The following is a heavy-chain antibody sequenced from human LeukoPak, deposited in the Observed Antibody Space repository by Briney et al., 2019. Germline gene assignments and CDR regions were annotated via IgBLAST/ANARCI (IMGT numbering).Heavy chain of an antibody. Sequence: GGSLRLSCAASGFTFSSYAMFWVRQAPGKGLEWVSGMSGGGDITYYADSVEGRFTISRDNSKNTLYLQMNGLRAEDTAVYFCAKEDFGGGALDIWGQGTMVTVSS. CDR1: GFTFSSYA. D-gene: IGHD3-3*01. J-gene: IGHJ3*02. CDR3: AKEDFGGGALDI. V-gene: IGHV3-23*01. CDR2: MSGGGDIT.